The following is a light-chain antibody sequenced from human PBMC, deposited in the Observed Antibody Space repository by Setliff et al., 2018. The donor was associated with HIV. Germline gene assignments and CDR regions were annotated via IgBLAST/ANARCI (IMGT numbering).Light chain of an antibody. V-gene: IGLV2-14*03. CDR3: CSYTSSTPLYV. CDR2: DVS. Sequence: QSVLAQPASVSGSPGQSISISCTGTSSDVGTYNFVSWYQQHPGKAPKLMICDVSHRPSGVSNRFSGSKSGNTASLTISGLQAEDEAHYYCCSYTSSTPLYVFATGTKV. CDR1: SSDVGTYNF. J-gene: IGLJ1*01.